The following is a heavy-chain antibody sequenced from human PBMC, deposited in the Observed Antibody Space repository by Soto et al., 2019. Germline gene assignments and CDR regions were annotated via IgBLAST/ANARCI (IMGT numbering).Heavy chain of an antibody. V-gene: IGHV3-21*01. CDR3: VRSAESHRSPFDY. Sequence: PGGSLRLSCAASGFTFSSYIMNWVXQSPGKGLECVSSISSSSSYIYYADSVKGRFTISRDNAKNSLYLQMNSLRAEDTAVYYCVRSAESHRSPFDYWGQGTLVTVS. CDR2: ISSSSSYI. CDR1: GFTFSSYI. J-gene: IGHJ4*02.